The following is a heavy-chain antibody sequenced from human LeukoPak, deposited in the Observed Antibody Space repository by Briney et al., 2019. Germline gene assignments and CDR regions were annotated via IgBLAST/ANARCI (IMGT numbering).Heavy chain of an antibody. CDR3: ARVGAQFGDFWSGSS. CDR2: INPSGGST. D-gene: IGHD3-3*01. CDR1: GYTFTSYY. J-gene: IGHJ5*02. V-gene: IGHV1-46*01. Sequence: ASVKVSCKASGYTFTSYYMHWVRQAPGQGLEWMGIINPSGGSTSYAQKFQGRVTMTRDMSTSTVYMELSSLRSEDTDVYYCARVGAQFGDFWSGSSWGQGTMVTVSS.